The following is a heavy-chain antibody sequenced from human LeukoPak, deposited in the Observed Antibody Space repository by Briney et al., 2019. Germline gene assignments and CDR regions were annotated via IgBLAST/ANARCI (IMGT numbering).Heavy chain of an antibody. J-gene: IGHJ4*02. CDR1: GDSVSSNSVA. V-gene: IGHV6-1*01. CDR2: TYYRSRWYN. CDR3: ARDHDYGDYGNYEDY. Sequence: SQTLSLTCAISGDSVSSNSVAWNWVRQSPSRGLEWLGRTYYRSRWYNDYAVSVKSRITINPDTSKNQFSLQLNSVTPEDTAVYYCARDHDYGDYGNYEDYGGQGTLVTVSS. D-gene: IGHD4-17*01.